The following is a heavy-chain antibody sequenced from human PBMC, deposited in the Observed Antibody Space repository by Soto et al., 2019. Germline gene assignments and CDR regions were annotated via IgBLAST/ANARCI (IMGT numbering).Heavy chain of an antibody. CDR1: GGSISSGDYY. J-gene: IGHJ4*02. CDR3: ARGGLNYYDSSGYLDY. Sequence: PSETLSLTCTVSGGSISSGDYYWSWIRQPPGKGLEWIGYIYYSGSTYYNPSLKSRVTISVGTSKNQFSLKLSSVTAADTAVYYCARGGLNYYDSSGYLDYWGQGTLVTVSS. D-gene: IGHD3-22*01. V-gene: IGHV4-30-4*01. CDR2: IYYSGST.